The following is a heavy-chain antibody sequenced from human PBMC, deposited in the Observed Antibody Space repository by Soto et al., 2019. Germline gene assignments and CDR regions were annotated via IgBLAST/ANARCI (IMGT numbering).Heavy chain of an antibody. CDR1: GFTFGDYA. CDR3: TRRLDGTSNHYGMDV. CDR2: IRSKAYGGTT. V-gene: IGHV3-49*04. Sequence: GGSLRLSCTASGFTFGDYAMSWVRQAPGKGLEWVGFIRSKAYGGTTEYAASVKGRFTISRDDPKSIAYLQMNSLKTEDTAVYYCTRRLDGTSNHYGMDVWGQGTTVTVSS. D-gene: IGHD1-1*01. J-gene: IGHJ6*02.